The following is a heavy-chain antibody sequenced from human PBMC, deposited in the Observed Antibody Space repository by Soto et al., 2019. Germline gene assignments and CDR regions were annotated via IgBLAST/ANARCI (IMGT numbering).Heavy chain of an antibody. J-gene: IGHJ4*02. CDR3: AKSSNYGDYEVNYFDY. Sequence: GGSLRLSCAASGFTFSSYGMHWVRQAPGKGLEWVAVIWYDGSNKYYADSVKGRFTISRDNSKNTLYLQMNSLRAEDTAVYYCAKSSNYGDYEVNYFDYWGQGTLVTVAS. CDR1: GFTFSSYG. V-gene: IGHV3-33*06. D-gene: IGHD4-17*01. CDR2: IWYDGSNK.